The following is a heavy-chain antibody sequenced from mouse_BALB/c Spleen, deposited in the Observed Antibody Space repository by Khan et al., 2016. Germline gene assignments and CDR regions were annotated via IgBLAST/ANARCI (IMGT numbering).Heavy chain of an antibody. J-gene: IGHJ3*01. CDR3: ASGYDLAWFAY. Sequence: MQLEESGPELVKPGASVKVFCKASGYAFTSYNMYWVKQSHGKSLEWIGYIDPYNGGTSYNQKFKGKATLTVDKSSSTAYMHLNSLTSEDSAVYYCASGYDLAWFAYWGQGTLVTVSA. D-gene: IGHD2-2*01. CDR2: IDPYNGGT. V-gene: IGHV1S135*01. CDR1: GYAFTSYN.